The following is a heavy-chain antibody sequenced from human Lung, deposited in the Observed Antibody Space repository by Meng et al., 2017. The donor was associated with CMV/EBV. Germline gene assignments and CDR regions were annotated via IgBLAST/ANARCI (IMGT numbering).Heavy chain of an antibody. Sequence: SVXVSCKASGYTFTGHYMHWVRQAPGQGLEWMGWIHPNTGGTNYAQNFQGRVTLTRDTSIRTVYMELSSLRSDDTDMYYCARDDNRGPDYWGQGTLVTVSS. CDR2: IHPNTGGT. D-gene: IGHD7-27*01. CDR3: ARDDNRGPDY. CDR1: GYTFTGHY. J-gene: IGHJ4*02. V-gene: IGHV1-2*02.